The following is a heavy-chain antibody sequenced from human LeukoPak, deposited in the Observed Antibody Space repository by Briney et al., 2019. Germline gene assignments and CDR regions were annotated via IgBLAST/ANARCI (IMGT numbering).Heavy chain of an antibody. CDR2: ISAYNGNT. Sequence: ASVKVSCKASGYTFTSYGISWVRQAPGQGLEWMGWISAYNGNTNYAQKLQGRVTMTTDTSTSTAYMELRSLRSDDTAVYYCARTPRDYYYDSSGYRGTYYFDYWGQGTLVTVSS. CDR3: ARTPRDYYYDSSGYRGTYYFDY. J-gene: IGHJ4*02. V-gene: IGHV1-18*01. D-gene: IGHD3-22*01. CDR1: GYTFTSYG.